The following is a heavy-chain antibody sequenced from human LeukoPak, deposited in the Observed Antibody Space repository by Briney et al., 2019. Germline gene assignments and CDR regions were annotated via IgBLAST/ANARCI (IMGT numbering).Heavy chain of an antibody. V-gene: IGHV3-30*04. J-gene: IGHJ6*02. CDR3: ARDHRTWRGYYYYGMDV. Sequence: GGSLRLSCAASVFTCSSYAMHCVRRAPGKGLEWVGFISYDASYEYHADSVKGRFTISRDNSQSTMYLQMNSLRTEDTAVYYCARDHRTWRGYYYYGMDVWGPGTTVTVSS. D-gene: IGHD1-14*01. CDR2: ISYDASYE. CDR1: VFTCSSYA.